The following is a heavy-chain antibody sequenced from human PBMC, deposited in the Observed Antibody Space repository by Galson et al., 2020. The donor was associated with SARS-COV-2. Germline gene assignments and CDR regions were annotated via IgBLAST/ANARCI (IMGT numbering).Heavy chain of an antibody. CDR2: INKNGGST. CDR3: ARGYLAGPFDS. V-gene: IGHV3-20*04. Sequence: LSLTCAASGVTFDDYGMSWVRQVPGKGLEWVCGINKNGGSTNYADSVRGRFTISRDNAKNSLYLQMNSLRAEDTALYFCARGYLAGPFDSWAQGTMVTVSS. D-gene: IGHD2-2*01. J-gene: IGHJ3*02. CDR1: GVTFDDYG.